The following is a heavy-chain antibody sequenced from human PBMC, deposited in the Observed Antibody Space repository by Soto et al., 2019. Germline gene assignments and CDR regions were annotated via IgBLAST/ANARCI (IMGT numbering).Heavy chain of an antibody. J-gene: IGHJ6*02. CDR1: GGTFSSYA. CDR2: IIPIFGTA. Sequence: QVQLVQSGAEVKKPGSSVKVSCKASGGTFSSYAISWVRQAPGQGLEWMGGIIPIFGTANYAQKFQGRVTITADESSSTAYMELSSLRSEDTAVYYCARGPGRVAANVGRSLGYYYYGMDVWGQGTTVTVSS. D-gene: IGHD2-15*01. V-gene: IGHV1-69*01. CDR3: ARGPGRVAANVGRSLGYYYYGMDV.